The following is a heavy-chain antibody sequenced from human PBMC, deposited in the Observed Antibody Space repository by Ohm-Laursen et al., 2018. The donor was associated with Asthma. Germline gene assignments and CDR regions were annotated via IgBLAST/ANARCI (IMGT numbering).Heavy chain of an antibody. J-gene: IGHJ4*02. CDR3: ARLTVDTAMITV. CDR2: IYYSGST. CDR1: GGSVSSGSYY. Sequence: SDTLSLTCTVSGGSVSSGSYYWSWIRQPPGKGLEWIGYIYYSGSTNYNPSLKSRVTISVDTSKNQFSLKLSSVTAADTAVYYCARLTVDTAMITVWGQGTLVTVSS. V-gene: IGHV4-61*01. D-gene: IGHD5-18*01.